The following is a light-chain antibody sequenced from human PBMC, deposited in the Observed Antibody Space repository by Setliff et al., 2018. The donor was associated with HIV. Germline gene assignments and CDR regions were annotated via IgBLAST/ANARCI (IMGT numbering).Light chain of an antibody. CDR2: DVG. CDR1: SSDVGGYNY. CDR3: CSYAGTSWV. J-gene: IGLJ3*02. Sequence: QSVLTQPASVSGSPGQSITISCTGTSSDVGGYNYVSWYQQHPGKAPKVMIYDVGKRPSGISNRFSGSKSGNTASRTISGLQAEDETDYYCCSYAGTSWVFGGGTKVTVL. V-gene: IGLV2-23*02.